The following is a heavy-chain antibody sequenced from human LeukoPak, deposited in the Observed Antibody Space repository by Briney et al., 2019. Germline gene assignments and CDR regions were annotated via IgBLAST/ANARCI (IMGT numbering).Heavy chain of an antibody. CDR2: TYSGGST. CDR3: ARSRGYCSGGSCYPFDY. J-gene: IGHJ4*02. CDR1: GFAVTSDY. D-gene: IGHD2-15*01. V-gene: IGHV3-53*01. Sequence: PGRSLRLSCAASGFAVTSDYMSWVRQAPGKGLECVSVTYSGGSTYYADSVKGRVTISRDNSKNTLYLQMSSLRAEDTAVYYCARSRGYCSGGSCYPFDYWGQGTLVTVSS.